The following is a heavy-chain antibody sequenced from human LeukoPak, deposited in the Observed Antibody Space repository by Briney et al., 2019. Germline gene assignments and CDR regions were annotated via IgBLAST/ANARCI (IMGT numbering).Heavy chain of an antibody. CDR1: GFTFSSYA. V-gene: IGHV3-74*01. D-gene: IGHD3-22*01. Sequence: SGGSLRLSCAASGFTFSSYAMSWVRQAPGKGLVWVSRIKSDGSSTNYADSVKGRFTISRDNAKNTLYLQMNSLRAEDTAVYYCARGDYYDSSVEFDDWGQGTLVTVSS. CDR3: ARGDYYDSSVEFDD. CDR2: IKSDGSST. J-gene: IGHJ4*02.